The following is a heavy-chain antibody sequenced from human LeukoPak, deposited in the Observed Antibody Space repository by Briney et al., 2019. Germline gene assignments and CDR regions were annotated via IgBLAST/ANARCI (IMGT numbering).Heavy chain of an antibody. CDR2: MNRDGSAK. V-gene: IGHV3-7*01. Sequence: GGSLRLSCEASGITFNNYWLHWVRQAPGKGLEWVANMNRDGSAKGYVDSVKGRFTISRDNARNSLYLQMSSLRPEDTAVYYCATYTHWVAGDVWGQGTTVTVSS. CDR3: ATYTHWVAGDV. D-gene: IGHD3-16*01. J-gene: IGHJ6*02. CDR1: GITFNNYW.